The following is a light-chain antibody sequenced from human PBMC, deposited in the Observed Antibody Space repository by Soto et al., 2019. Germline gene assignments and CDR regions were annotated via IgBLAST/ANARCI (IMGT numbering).Light chain of an antibody. V-gene: IGLV2-14*01. CDR1: NSDVGAYNY. CDR3: LLYTITSVLV. J-gene: IGLJ3*02. Sequence: QSVLTQPASVSGSPGQSITISCTGTNSDVGAYNYVSWFQQHPGKAPKLIIFEVTNRPSGVSHRFSGSKSANTASLTISGLQTEDEADYYCLLYTITSVLVFGGGTKLTVL. CDR2: EVT.